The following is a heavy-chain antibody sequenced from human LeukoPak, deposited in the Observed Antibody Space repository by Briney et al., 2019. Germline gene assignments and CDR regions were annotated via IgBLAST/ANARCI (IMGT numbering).Heavy chain of an antibody. V-gene: IGHV4-59*01. CDR1: GGSISSYY. D-gene: IGHD6-19*01. J-gene: IGHJ4*02. CDR3: ARVPTTIGWYYFDY. CDR2: AYYSGST. Sequence: PSETLSLTCTVSGGSISSYYWSWLRQPPGKGLEWIGFAYYSGSTDYNPSLKSRVTISVDTSKNQFSLRLSSVTAADTAVYYYARVPTTIGWYYFDYWGQGNLVTVSS.